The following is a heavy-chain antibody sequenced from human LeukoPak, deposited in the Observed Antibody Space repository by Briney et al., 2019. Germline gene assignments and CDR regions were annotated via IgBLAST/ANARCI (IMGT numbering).Heavy chain of an antibody. Sequence: SETLSLTCSVSGASISSYYWTWVRQPAGKGLEWIGRIYASGNTDYNPSLKSRVTMSVDTSKNQFSLKLSSVTAADTAIYYCARVRLQPGTRLLIPNYFDYWGRGTLVTVSS. CDR3: ARVRLQPGTRLLIPNYFDY. CDR1: GASISSYY. V-gene: IGHV4-4*07. CDR2: IYASGNT. J-gene: IGHJ4*02. D-gene: IGHD3-16*01.